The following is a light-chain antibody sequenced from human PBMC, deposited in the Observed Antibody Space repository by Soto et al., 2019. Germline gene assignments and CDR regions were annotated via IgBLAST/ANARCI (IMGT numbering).Light chain of an antibody. CDR1: QSVSTH. J-gene: IGKJ2*01. CDR2: AAS. V-gene: IGKV3-15*01. Sequence: EVVMTQSPVNLSVPPGERATLSCRASQSVSTHLAWYQQKPGQAPKLLIYAASTRVTGISAKFSGSGSGTECSLTISSLQSEDFGIYYCLQYNDWSVYTFGQGTNVEFK. CDR3: LQYNDWSVYT.